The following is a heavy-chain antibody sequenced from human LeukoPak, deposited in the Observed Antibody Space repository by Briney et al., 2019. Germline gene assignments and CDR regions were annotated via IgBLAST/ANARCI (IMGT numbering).Heavy chain of an antibody. CDR2: IYYSGST. Sequence: SQTLSLTCTVSGGSISSGGYYWSWIRQHPGKGLEWIGYIYYSGSTYYNPSPKSRVTISVDTSKNQFPLKLSSVTAADTAVYYCARVGVSYYDILTGYYFGDYFDYWGQGTLVTVSS. CDR1: GGSISSGGYY. J-gene: IGHJ4*02. V-gene: IGHV4-31*03. CDR3: ARVGVSYYDILTGYYFGDYFDY. D-gene: IGHD3-9*01.